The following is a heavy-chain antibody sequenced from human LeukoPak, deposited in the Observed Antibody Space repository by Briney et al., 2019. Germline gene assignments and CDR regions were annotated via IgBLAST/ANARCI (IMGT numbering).Heavy chain of an antibody. CDR3: ARERARAVAGEVDY. D-gene: IGHD6-19*01. CDR2: ISSSSSYI. Sequence: GGSLRLSCGASRFTFSNYWMSWVRQAPGKGLEWVSSISSSSSYIYYADSVKGRFTISRDNAKNSLYLQMNSLRAEDTAVYYCARERARAVAGEVDYWGQGTLVTVSS. J-gene: IGHJ4*02. CDR1: RFTFSNYW. V-gene: IGHV3-21*03.